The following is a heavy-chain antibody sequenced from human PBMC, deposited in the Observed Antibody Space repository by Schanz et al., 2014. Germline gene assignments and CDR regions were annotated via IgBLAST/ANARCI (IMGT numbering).Heavy chain of an antibody. D-gene: IGHD1-26*01. CDR3: ARGYGGTNKGFDY. CDR2: IGTVGDT. J-gene: IGHJ4*02. CDR1: GFTFSSYD. V-gene: IGHV3-13*01. Sequence: EVQLVESGGCLVQPGGSLRLSCAAFGFTFSSYDMHWVRQAAGEGLEWVSAIGTVGDTYYSGSVKGRFIISREDAENSLDLQMSNLRAGDTAVYYCARGYGGTNKGFDYWGRGTLVTVSS.